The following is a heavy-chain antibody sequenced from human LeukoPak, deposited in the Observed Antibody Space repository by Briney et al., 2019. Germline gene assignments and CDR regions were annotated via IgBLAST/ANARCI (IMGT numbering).Heavy chain of an antibody. CDR2: ISPYNGNT. CDR3: ARDSASVWPGSSGWSNWFDP. CDR1: GYTFGSYG. J-gene: IGHJ5*02. V-gene: IGHV1-18*01. D-gene: IGHD6-19*01. Sequence: ASVKVSCKASGYTFGSYGVSWVRQAPGQGLEWMAWISPYNGNTNYAQKFQGRVTMTTDTSTSTAYMELRSLRADDTAVYYCARDSASVWPGSSGWSNWFDPWGQGTLVSVSS.